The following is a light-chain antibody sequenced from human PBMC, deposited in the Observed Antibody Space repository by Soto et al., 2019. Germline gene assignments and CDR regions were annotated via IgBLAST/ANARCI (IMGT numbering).Light chain of an antibody. CDR2: EVR. CDR3: SAYTARSTLV. J-gene: IGLJ3*02. V-gene: IGLV2-14*01. Sequence: QSVLTQPASVSGSAGQTITISCSGTMRDVGAYNLVSWYQQHPGTAPKLIIHEVRNRPSGNSSRFSGSRSGNTASLTISGLQSEDEGDYYCSAYTARSTLVFGAGTKLTVL. CDR1: MRDVGAYNL.